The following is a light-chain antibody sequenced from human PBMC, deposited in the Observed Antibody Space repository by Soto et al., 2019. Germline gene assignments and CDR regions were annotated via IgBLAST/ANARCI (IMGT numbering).Light chain of an antibody. CDR1: NSTIGSNT. Sequence: QSVLTQPPSASGTPGQRVNISCSGSNSTIGSNTVNWYQQLPGTAPKLLVFSNTQRPSGVPDRFSGSKSGTSASLAISGLQSEDEADYYCAAWDDSLIYVFGTGTKLTVL. CDR2: SNT. CDR3: AAWDDSLIYV. V-gene: IGLV1-44*01. J-gene: IGLJ1*01.